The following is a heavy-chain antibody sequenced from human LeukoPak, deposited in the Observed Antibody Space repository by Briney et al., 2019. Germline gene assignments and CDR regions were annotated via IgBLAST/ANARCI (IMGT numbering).Heavy chain of an antibody. CDR2: ISSSSSYI. J-gene: IGHJ4*02. CDR1: GFTFSSYS. D-gene: IGHD3-16*01. CDR3: ARGMIPGAPDY. Sequence: GGSLRLSCAAAGFTFSSYSMNWVRQAPGKGLEWVSSISSSSSYIYYADSVKGRFTISRDNAKNSLYLQMNSLRAEDTAVYYCARGMIPGAPDYWGQGTLVTVSS. V-gene: IGHV3-21*01.